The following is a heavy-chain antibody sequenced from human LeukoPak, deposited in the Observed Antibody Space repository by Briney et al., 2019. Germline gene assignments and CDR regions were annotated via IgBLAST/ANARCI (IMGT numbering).Heavy chain of an antibody. J-gene: IGHJ5*02. CDR1: AYVLSTYW. Sequence: GESLKISCRSSAYVLSTYWIGWVRQTSGKGLEWMGVIYPGKSATRYNPSFQGQVSISVDMSISTAYLQWSSLKASDSAIYYCACRKYGSPWFDPWGQGTLITVSS. CDR3: ACRKYGSPWFDP. V-gene: IGHV5-51*01. CDR2: IYPGKSAT. D-gene: IGHD6-6*01.